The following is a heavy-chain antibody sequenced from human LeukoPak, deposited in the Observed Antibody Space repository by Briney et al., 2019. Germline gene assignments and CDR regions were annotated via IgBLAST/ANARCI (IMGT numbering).Heavy chain of an antibody. V-gene: IGHV3-48*03. D-gene: IGHD3-22*01. CDR2: ISSSGSTI. CDR1: GFTFSSYE. J-gene: IGHJ4*02. CDR3: ARESDSSGFEY. Sequence: PGGSLRFSCAASGFTFSSYEMNWVRQAPGNGLEGVSYISSSGSTISYADSVKGGFTISRDNAKRSLYLQMNSLRAEDTAVYYCARESDSSGFEYWGRGPLVTVSS.